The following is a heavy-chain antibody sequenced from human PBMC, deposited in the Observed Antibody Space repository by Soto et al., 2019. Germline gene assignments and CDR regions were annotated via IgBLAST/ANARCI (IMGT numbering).Heavy chain of an antibody. Sequence: SETLSLTCTVSGGSISSYYWSWIRQPPGKGLEWIGYIYYSGSTNYNPSLKSRVTISVDTSKNQFSLKLSSVTAADTAVYYCAAYHSGYDYFDYWGQGTLVTVSS. V-gene: IGHV4-59*01. CDR3: AAYHSGYDYFDY. D-gene: IGHD5-12*01. CDR2: IYYSGST. J-gene: IGHJ4*02. CDR1: GGSISSYY.